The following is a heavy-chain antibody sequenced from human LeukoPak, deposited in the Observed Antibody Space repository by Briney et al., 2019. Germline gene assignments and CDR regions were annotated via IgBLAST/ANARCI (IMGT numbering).Heavy chain of an antibody. Sequence: GGSLRLSCAASGFAFSSYWMGWVRQAPGKGLEWVANINQDGSDQYYVDSVKGRITISRDNAKISLFLQMNSLRAEDTAVYYCARHGAYSFDSWGQGTLVTVSS. J-gene: IGHJ4*02. CDR1: GFAFSSYW. CDR3: ARHGAYSFDS. CDR2: INQDGSDQ. V-gene: IGHV3-7*01. D-gene: IGHD4-17*01.